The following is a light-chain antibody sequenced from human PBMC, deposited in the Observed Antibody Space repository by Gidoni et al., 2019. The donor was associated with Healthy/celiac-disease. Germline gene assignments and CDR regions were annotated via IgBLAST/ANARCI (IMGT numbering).Light chain of an antibody. CDR2: DVS. Sequence: QSALTHPRSVSGSPGQSVTISCTGTSSDVGGFNYVPWYQQHPGKAPKLMIYDVSKRPSGVPDRFSGSKSGNTASLTIAGLQAEDEADYYCCSYAGSYTVFGGGTKLTVL. V-gene: IGLV2-11*01. J-gene: IGLJ2*01. CDR3: CSYAGSYTV. CDR1: SSDVGGFNY.